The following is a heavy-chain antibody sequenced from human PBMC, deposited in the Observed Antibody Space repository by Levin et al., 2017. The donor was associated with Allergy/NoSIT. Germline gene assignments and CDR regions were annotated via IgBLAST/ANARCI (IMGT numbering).Heavy chain of an antibody. CDR3: ARHLVSEGIAVAGTSLDY. CDR1: GGSISSSSYY. CDR2: IYYSGST. Sequence: SETLSLTCTVSGGSISSSSYYWGWIRQPPGTGLEWIGSIYYSGSTYYNPSLKSRVTISVDTSKNQFSLKLSSVTAADTAVYYCARHLVSEGIAVAGTSLDYWGQGTLVTVSS. V-gene: IGHV4-39*01. D-gene: IGHD6-19*01. J-gene: IGHJ4*02.